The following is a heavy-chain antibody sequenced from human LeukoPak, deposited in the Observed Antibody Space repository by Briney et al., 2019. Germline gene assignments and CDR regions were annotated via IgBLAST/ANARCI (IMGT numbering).Heavy chain of an antibody. CDR3: ASAAFWLAFDN. V-gene: IGHV4-59*08. CDR1: GGXINNNY. CDR2: IYYSGTT. Sequence: SETLSLTCTVSGGXINNNYWSWIRQPPGKGPEWIGNIYYSGTTTYNPSLKSRVTISADASKNQLSLKLNSVTAADTAVYHCASAAFWLAFDNWGQGTQVTVSS. J-gene: IGHJ4*02. D-gene: IGHD5-12*01.